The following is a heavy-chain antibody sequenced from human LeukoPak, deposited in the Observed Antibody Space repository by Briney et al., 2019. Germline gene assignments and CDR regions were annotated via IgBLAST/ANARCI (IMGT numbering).Heavy chain of an antibody. CDR3: ARDHYAFITGTPFRFDP. Sequence: ASVKVSCKASGYTFTSYGTSWVRQAPGQGLEWMGWISAYYGNTNYAQKLQGRVTMTTDTSTSTAYMELRSLRSDDTAVYYCARDHYAFITGTPFRFDPWGQGTLVTVSS. CDR2: ISAYYGNT. CDR1: GYTFTSYG. V-gene: IGHV1-18*01. J-gene: IGHJ5*02. D-gene: IGHD1-7*01.